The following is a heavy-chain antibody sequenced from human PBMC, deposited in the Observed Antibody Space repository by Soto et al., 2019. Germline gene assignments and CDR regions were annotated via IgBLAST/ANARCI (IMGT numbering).Heavy chain of an antibody. CDR3: ARTDRAIFYGMDV. D-gene: IGHD3-22*01. J-gene: IGHJ6*02. V-gene: IGHV4-34*01. CDR1: GGSFSAYY. Sequence: PSETLSLTCAVYGGSFSAYYWSWIRQPPGKGLEWIGEIDHSGSTNYNPSLESRVTISVDTSKNQSPLKVSSVTAADTAVYHCARTDRAIFYGMDVWGQGTTVTVSS. CDR2: IDHSGST.